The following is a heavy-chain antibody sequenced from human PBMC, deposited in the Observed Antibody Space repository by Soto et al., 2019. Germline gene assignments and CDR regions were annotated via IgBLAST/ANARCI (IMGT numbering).Heavy chain of an antibody. V-gene: IGHV3-30*18. CDR1: GFTFSTYA. D-gene: IGHD2-2*01. CDR3: AKDRYCSSTSCYFDAFDI. Sequence: QVQLVESGGGVVQPGRSLRLSCAASGFTFSTYAMHWVRQAPGKGLEWVAVISNDGRNKYYADSVKGRFTISRDNSQNTLYLQMNSLRAEDTAVYYCAKDRYCSSTSCYFDAFDIWGQVKMVTVSS. CDR2: ISNDGRNK. J-gene: IGHJ3*02.